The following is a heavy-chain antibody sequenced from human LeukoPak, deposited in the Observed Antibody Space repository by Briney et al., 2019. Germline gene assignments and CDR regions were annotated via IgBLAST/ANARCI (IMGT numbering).Heavy chain of an antibody. CDR3: ARAYYSIAAAGKIYYYGMDV. Sequence: ASVKVSCKASGGTFSSYAISWVRQAPGQGLEWMGGIIPIFGTANYAQKFQGRVTITADESTSTAYMELSSLRSEDTTVYYCARAYYSIAAAGKIYYYGMDVWAKGPRSPSP. D-gene: IGHD6-13*01. J-gene: IGHJ6*02. V-gene: IGHV1-69*13. CDR2: IIPIFGTA. CDR1: GGTFSSYA.